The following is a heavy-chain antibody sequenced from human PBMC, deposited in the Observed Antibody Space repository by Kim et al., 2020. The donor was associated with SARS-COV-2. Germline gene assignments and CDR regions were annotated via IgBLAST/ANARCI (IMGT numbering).Heavy chain of an antibody. V-gene: IGHV4-31*03. J-gene: IGHJ6*02. CDR3: ARDYDSSSWLGYYYGMDV. CDR1: GGSISSGGYY. CDR2: IYYSGST. Sequence: SETLSLTCTVSGGSISSGGYYWSWIRQHPGKGLEWIGYIYYSGSTYYNPSLKSRVTISVDTSKNQFSLKLSSVTAADTAVYYCARDYDSSSWLGYYYGMDVWGQGTTVTVSS. D-gene: IGHD6-13*01.